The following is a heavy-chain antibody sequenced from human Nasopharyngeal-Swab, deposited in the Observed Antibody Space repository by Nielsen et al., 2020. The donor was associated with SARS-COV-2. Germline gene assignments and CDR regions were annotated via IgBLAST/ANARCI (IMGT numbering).Heavy chain of an antibody. V-gene: IGHV3-23*01. J-gene: IGHJ6*04. D-gene: IGHD5-18*01. Sequence: WIRQPPGKGLEWVSAISGSGGSTYYADSVKGRFTISRDNSKNTLYLQMNSLRAEDTAVYYCAKGAYSYGNYYYYCGMDVWGKGTTVTVSS. CDR2: ISGSGGST. CDR3: AKGAYSYGNYYYYCGMDV.